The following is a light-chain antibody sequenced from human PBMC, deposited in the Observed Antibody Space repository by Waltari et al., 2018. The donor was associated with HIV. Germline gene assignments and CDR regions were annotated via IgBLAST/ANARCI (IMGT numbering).Light chain of an antibody. CDR1: SNDVARYVR. Sequence: QSALTQPPSVSGSPGQSVTIYCTGTSNDVARYVRVSWYQQPPGRGPKLLIYEVVNRPSGVPGRFSGSKSGNTASLTIFGLQSEDEADYHCSSFTASGTWVFGGGTKLTV. CDR2: EVV. J-gene: IGLJ3*02. V-gene: IGLV2-18*02. CDR3: SSFTASGTWV.